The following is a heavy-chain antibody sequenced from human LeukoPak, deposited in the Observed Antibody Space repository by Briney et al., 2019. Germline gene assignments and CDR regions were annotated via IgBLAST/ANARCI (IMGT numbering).Heavy chain of an antibody. D-gene: IGHD3-16*02. V-gene: IGHV1-46*01. CDR2: INPNGGTT. CDR3: ARDHSIDGKSWWFDP. CDR1: GYTFMRNW. J-gene: IGHJ5*02. Sequence: ASVKVSCKPSGYTFMRNWMHWVRQAPGQGLEWMGIINPNGGTTIYAPKFQSRVTVTRDTSSNTVYMELSSLRSDDTAVYYCARDHSIDGKSWWFDPWGEGTLVTVSS.